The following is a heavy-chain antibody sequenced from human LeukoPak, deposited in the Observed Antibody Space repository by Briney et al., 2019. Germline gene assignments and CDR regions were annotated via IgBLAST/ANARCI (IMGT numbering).Heavy chain of an antibody. V-gene: IGHV3-30*18. Sequence: GGSLRLSCAASGFTFSTYGMHWVRQAPGKGLEWVAVISYDGSNEYYADSVKGRFTISRDNSKNTLYLQMSSLRAEDTAVYYCAKEFNRGLPDYWGQGTLATVPS. D-gene: IGHD2-21*01. CDR3: AKEFNRGLPDY. CDR2: ISYDGSNE. J-gene: IGHJ4*02. CDR1: GFTFSTYG.